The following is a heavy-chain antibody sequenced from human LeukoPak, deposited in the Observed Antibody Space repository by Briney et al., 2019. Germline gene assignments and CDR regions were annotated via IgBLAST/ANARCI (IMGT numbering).Heavy chain of an antibody. V-gene: IGHV4-34*01. CDR2: INHSGST. D-gene: IGHD3-22*01. Sequence: KTSETLSLTCAVYGGSFSGYYWSWIRQPPGKGLGWIGEINHSGSTNYNPSPKSRVTISVDTSKNQFSLKLSSVTAADTAVYYCARQDDSSGYTIDYWGQGTLVTVSS. J-gene: IGHJ4*02. CDR1: GGSFSGYY. CDR3: ARQDDSSGYTIDY.